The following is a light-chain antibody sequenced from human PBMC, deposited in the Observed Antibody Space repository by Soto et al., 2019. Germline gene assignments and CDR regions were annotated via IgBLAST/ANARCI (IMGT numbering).Light chain of an antibody. Sequence: EIVVTQSPGTLSLSPGERATLSCRASHSVSSSYLAWYQQKPGQAHRLLIYGASSRATGIPDSFSGSGSGTDFTVTISRLEAEDFAVYYCQQGSTFGQGTKLEIK. CDR3: QQGST. V-gene: IGKV3-20*01. CDR2: GAS. CDR1: HSVSSSY. J-gene: IGKJ2*01.